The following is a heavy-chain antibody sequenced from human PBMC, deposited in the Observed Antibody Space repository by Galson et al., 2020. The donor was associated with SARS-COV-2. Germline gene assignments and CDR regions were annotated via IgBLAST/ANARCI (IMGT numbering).Heavy chain of an antibody. CDR1: GFTFSSYA. Sequence: SLRLSCAASGFTFSSYAMHWVRQAPGKGLEWVAVISYDGSNKYYADSVKGRFTIPRDNSKNTLYLQMNSLRAEDTAVYYCARDRNDFWSGYPPPHYYYYGMDVWGQGTTVTVSS. D-gene: IGHD3-3*01. J-gene: IGHJ6*02. CDR2: ISYDGSNK. V-gene: IGHV3-30-3*01. CDR3: ARDRNDFWSGYPPPHYYYYGMDV.